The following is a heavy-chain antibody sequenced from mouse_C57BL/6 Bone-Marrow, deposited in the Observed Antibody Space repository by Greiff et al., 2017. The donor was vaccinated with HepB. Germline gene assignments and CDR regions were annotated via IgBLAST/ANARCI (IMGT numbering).Heavy chain of an antibody. CDR2: IDPSDSYT. J-gene: IGHJ4*01. D-gene: IGHD1-1*01. V-gene: IGHV1-59*01. CDR3: ASVCYYGRSYDYAMDY. CDR1: GYTFTSYW. Sequence: VQLQQPGAELVRPGTSVKLSCKASGYTFTSYWMHWVKQRPGQGLEWIGVIDPSDSYTNYNQKFKGKATLTVDTSSSTAYMQLSSLTSEDSAVYYCASVCYYGRSYDYAMDYWGQGTSVTVSS.